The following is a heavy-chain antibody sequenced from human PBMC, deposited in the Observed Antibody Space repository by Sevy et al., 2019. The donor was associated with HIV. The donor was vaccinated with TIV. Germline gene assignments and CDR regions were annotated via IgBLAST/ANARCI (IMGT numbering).Heavy chain of an antibody. CDR1: GFTFSSYA. J-gene: IGHJ6*02. D-gene: IGHD3-10*01. V-gene: IGHV3-30*04. CDR3: ATPHRQITMVRGVITDYYYYGMDV. Sequence: GGSLRLSCAASGFTFSSYAMHWVRQAPGKGLEWVAVISYDGSNKYYADSVKGRFTISRDNSKNTLYLQMNSLRAEDTAVYYCATPHRQITMVRGVITDYYYYGMDVWGQGTTVTVSS. CDR2: ISYDGSNK.